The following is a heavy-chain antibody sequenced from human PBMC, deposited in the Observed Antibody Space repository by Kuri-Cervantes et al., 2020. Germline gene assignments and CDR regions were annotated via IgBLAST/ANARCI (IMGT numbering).Heavy chain of an antibody. CDR3: ARPAGPLILRNDVPAYFYYMDV. Sequence: ASVKVSCKASGYTFTSYAMYWVRQAPGQGPEWMGWISAYNGNTGYAQKFQGRVTMTRNTSISTAYMELSSLRFEDTAIYYCARPAGPLILRNDVPAYFYYMDVWGKGTTVTVSS. D-gene: IGHD2-8*01. CDR2: ISAYNGNT. J-gene: IGHJ6*03. V-gene: IGHV1-8*02. CDR1: GYTFTSYA.